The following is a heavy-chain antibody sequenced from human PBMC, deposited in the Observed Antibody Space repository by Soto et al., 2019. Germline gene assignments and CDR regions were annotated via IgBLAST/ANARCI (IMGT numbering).Heavy chain of an antibody. V-gene: IGHV1-2*04. CDR3: ARDRGTYYYGSGKNWFDP. Sequence: ASVKVSCKASGYTFTGYYMHWVRQAPGQGLEWMGWINPNSGGTNYAQKFQGWVTMTRDTSISTAYMELSRLRSDDTAVYYCARDRGTYYYGSGKNWFDPWGQGTLVTVSS. CDR1: GYTFTGYY. CDR2: INPNSGGT. D-gene: IGHD3-10*01. J-gene: IGHJ5*02.